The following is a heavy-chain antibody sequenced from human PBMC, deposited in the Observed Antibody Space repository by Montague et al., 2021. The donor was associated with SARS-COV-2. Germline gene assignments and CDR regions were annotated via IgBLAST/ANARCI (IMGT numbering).Heavy chain of an antibody. CDR1: GFSLSTSGMC. D-gene: IGHD3-10*01. V-gene: IGHV2-70*01. Sequence: PALVKPTQTLTLTCTFSGFSLSTSGMCVSWIRQPPGKALEWLALIDWDDDKYYSTSPKTRLTISKDTSKNQVVLTMTNMDPVDTATYYCARIRAVRGVIWVYGMDVWGQGTTVTVSS. CDR3: ARIRAVRGVIWVYGMDV. CDR2: IDWDDDK. J-gene: IGHJ6*02.